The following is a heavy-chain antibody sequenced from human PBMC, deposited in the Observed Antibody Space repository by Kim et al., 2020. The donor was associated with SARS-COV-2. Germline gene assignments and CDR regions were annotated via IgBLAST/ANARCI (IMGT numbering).Heavy chain of an antibody. D-gene: IGHD2-8*01. CDR2: ISGNGDRT. V-gene: IGHV3-23*01. J-gene: IGHJ4*02. CDR1: GFIFSNYA. Sequence: GGSLRLSCAASGFIFSNYAMTWVRRAPGKGLEWVSTISGNGDRTYYADSVKGRFTISRDNSKNTLYLQVKSLRAEDAALYYCAKDADDDTNGLFDYWGQGTLVTVSS. CDR3: AKDADDDTNGLFDY.